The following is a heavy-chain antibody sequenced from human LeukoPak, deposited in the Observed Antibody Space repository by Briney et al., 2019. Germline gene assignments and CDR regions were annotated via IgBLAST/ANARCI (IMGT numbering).Heavy chain of an antibody. D-gene: IGHD2-2*01. J-gene: IGHJ4*02. V-gene: IGHV3-23*01. CDR3: ARGGLYFVVVPAAQLDY. CDR2: INGSGGST. CDR1: GFTLSSHA. Sequence: GGSLRLSCAASGFTLSSHAMSWVREAPGRGLEWVSAINGSGGSTNYADSVKGRFTISRDNSKNTLYLQMSSQSAEDTAVYYCARGGLYFVVVPAAQLDYWGQGTLVTVSS.